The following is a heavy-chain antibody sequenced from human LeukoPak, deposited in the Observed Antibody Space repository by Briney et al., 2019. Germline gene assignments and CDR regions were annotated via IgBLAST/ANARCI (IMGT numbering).Heavy chain of an antibody. D-gene: IGHD1/OR15-1a*01. CDR2: IWYDGSNK. CDR1: GFTFSSYG. CDR3: ARVLKQGPNDY. J-gene: IGHJ4*02. V-gene: IGHV3-33*01. Sequence: GGSLRLSCAASGFTFSSYGMHWVRQAPGKGLEWVAVIWYDGSNKYYADSVKGRFTISRDNSKNTLYLQMNSLRAEDTAVNYCARVLKQGPNDYWGQGTLVTVSS.